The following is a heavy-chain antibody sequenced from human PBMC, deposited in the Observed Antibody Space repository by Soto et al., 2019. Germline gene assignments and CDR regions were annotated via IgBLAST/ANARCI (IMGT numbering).Heavy chain of an antibody. V-gene: IGHV3-23*01. CDR1: GFTFTSYA. J-gene: IGHJ4*02. CDR2: ISGSGGST. Sequence: EVQLLESGGGLVQPGGSLRLSCAASGFTFTSYAMSWVRQAPGKGLEWVSAISGSGGSTYYADSVKGRFTISRDNSKNTLYLQMNSLRAEDTAVYYCANSYCSGGSCYSPDYWGQGTLVTVSS. D-gene: IGHD2-15*01. CDR3: ANSYCSGGSCYSPDY.